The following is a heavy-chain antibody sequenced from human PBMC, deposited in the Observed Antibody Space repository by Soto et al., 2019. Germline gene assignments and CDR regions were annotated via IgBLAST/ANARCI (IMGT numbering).Heavy chain of an antibody. V-gene: IGHV3-30-3*01. Sequence: GGSLRLSCAAFGFTFSSYAMHWVRQAPGKGLEWVAVISYDGSNKYYADSVKGRFTISRDNSKNTLYLQMNSLRAEDTAVYYCATDSVAAAGTGYGMDVWGQGTTVTVSS. CDR3: ATDSVAAAGTGYGMDV. D-gene: IGHD6-13*01. CDR1: GFTFSSYA. J-gene: IGHJ6*02. CDR2: ISYDGSNK.